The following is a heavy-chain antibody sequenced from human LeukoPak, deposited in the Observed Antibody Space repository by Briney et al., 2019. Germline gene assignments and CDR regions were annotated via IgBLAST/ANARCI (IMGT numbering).Heavy chain of an antibody. D-gene: IGHD3-10*01. Sequence: GASVKVSCKASGYTFTGYYMHWVRQAPGQGLEWMGWINPNSGGTNYAQKFQGRVTMTRDTSISTAYMELSRLRSDDTAVYYCARLWGSGSYYRDPWGQGTLVTVSS. J-gene: IGHJ5*02. CDR1: GYTFTGYY. V-gene: IGHV1-2*02. CDR3: ARLWGSGSYYRDP. CDR2: INPNSGGT.